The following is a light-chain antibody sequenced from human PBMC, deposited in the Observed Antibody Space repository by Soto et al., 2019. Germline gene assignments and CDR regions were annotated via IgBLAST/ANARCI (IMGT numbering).Light chain of an antibody. J-gene: IGKJ5*01. CDR3: QQSYTSPTT. CDR1: QSIGKH. Sequence: DIHMTQSPSFLSASIGDGVTITCRASQSIGKHLNWYQQKPGKAPKFLIYGASTLQSGVPSRFTGSGSGTDFTLTVNSLQAEDLATYYCQQSYTSPTTFGQGTRLEIK. CDR2: GAS. V-gene: IGKV1-39*01.